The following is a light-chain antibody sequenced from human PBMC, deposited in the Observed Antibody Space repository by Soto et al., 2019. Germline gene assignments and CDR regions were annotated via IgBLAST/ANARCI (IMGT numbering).Light chain of an antibody. V-gene: IGKV1-12*01. CDR3: QQRNMWPIT. Sequence: DIQMTQSPSSVSASVGDTVTITCRASQGLKFLAWYQQKPGKAPRLLIYEATNLQSGVPPRFSGSGSGTDFTLTISSLEPEDSAVYYCQQRNMWPITFGQGTRLEIK. CDR2: EAT. CDR1: QGLKF. J-gene: IGKJ5*01.